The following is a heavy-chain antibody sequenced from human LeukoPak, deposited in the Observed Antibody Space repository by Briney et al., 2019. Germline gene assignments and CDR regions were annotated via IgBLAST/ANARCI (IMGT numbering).Heavy chain of an antibody. J-gene: IGHJ4*02. Sequence: SETLSLTCTVSGVSISSSNYYWAWIRQPPGKWLEWIGSIYYSERTYYNPSLKSRVTISVDTSKNQFSLKLSSVTAADTAVYYCATRTYYGGKAIFDYWGQGTLVTVSS. CDR3: ATRTYYGGKAIFDY. D-gene: IGHD4-23*01. CDR1: GVSISSSNYY. V-gene: IGHV4-39*01. CDR2: IYYSERT.